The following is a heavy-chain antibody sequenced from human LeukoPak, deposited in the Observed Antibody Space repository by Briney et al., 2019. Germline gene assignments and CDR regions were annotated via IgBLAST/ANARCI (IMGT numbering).Heavy chain of an antibody. V-gene: IGHV1-8*01. CDR1: GYTFTSYD. D-gene: IGHD3-3*01. J-gene: IGHJ6*03. Sequence: ASVKVSCKASGYTFTSYDINWVRQATGQGLEWMGWMNPNSGNTGYAQKFQGRATMTRNTSISTAYMELSSLRSEDTAVYYCAREEEGIFGVVNYYYMDVWGKGTTVTVSS. CDR3: AREEEGIFGVVNYYYMDV. CDR2: MNPNSGNT.